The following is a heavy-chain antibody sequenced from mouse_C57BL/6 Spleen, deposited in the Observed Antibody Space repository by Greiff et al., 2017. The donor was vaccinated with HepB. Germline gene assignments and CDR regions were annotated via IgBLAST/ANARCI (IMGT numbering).Heavy chain of an antibody. V-gene: IGHV1-26*01. J-gene: IGHJ1*03. CDR1: GYTFTDYY. CDR3: ASRYYYGSSWDWYFDV. D-gene: IGHD1-1*01. Sequence: VQLQQSGPELVKPGASVKISCKASGYTFTDYYMNWVKQSHGKSLEWIGDINPNNGGTSYNQKFKGKATLTVDKSSSTAYMELRSLTSEDSAVYYCASRYYYGSSWDWYFDVWGTGTTVTVSS. CDR2: INPNNGGT.